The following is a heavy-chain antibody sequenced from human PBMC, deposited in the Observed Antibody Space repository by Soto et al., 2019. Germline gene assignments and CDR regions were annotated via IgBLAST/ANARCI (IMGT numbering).Heavy chain of an antibody. CDR1: GYTFTSYG. J-gene: IGHJ4*02. Sequence: QVQLVRSGVEVKEPGASVKVSCKASGYTFTSYGISWVRQAPGQGLEWMGRISTYNGDTNYAQKFQGRVTMTTDTSTSTAYMELRSLRSDDPAVYYCAGAMVRGVVDYWGQGSLVTVSS. D-gene: IGHD3-10*01. CDR3: AGAMVRGVVDY. CDR2: ISTYNGDT. V-gene: IGHV1-18*01.